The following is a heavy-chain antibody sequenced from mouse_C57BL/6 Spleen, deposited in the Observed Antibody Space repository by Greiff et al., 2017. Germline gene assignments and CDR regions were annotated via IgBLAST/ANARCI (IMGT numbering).Heavy chain of an antibody. CDR1: GFSLTSYG. J-gene: IGHJ4*01. V-gene: IGHV2-2*01. D-gene: IGHD2-4*01. Sequence: QVQLQQSGPGLVQPSQSLSITCTVSGFSLTSYGVHWVRQSPGKGLEWLGVIWSGGSTDYNAAFISRLSISKDNSKSQVFFKMNSLQADDTAIYYCARMLNMITPTDYWGQGTSVTVSS. CDR2: IWSGGST. CDR3: ARMLNMITPTDY.